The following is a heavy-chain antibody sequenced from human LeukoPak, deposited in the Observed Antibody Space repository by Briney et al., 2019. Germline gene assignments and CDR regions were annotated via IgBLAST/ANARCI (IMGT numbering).Heavy chain of an antibody. J-gene: IGHJ4*02. CDR2: IYPGDSDT. V-gene: IGHV5-51*01. CDR3: ARGSPAGFDY. D-gene: IGHD6-13*01. Sequence: GESLKISCKGFGYTFTSYWIGWVRQMPGKGLEWMGIIYPGDSDTRYSPSFQGQVTISADKSTSTAYLQWGSLEASDTAMYYCARGSPAGFDYWGQGTLVTVSS. CDR1: GYTFTSYW.